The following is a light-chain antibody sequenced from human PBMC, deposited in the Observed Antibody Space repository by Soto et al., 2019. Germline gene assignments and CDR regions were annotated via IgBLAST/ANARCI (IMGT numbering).Light chain of an antibody. Sequence: DLQMTQSPSSLSASVGDRVTITCRASQGISNYLAWYQQKQGKVPQLLIYAASTLQSGVPSRFCGRGSGTDFTLTISSLQPEDVATYYCQKYNSAPQTFGQGTKVDIK. V-gene: IGKV1-27*01. CDR1: QGISNY. CDR2: AAS. CDR3: QKYNSAPQT. J-gene: IGKJ1*01.